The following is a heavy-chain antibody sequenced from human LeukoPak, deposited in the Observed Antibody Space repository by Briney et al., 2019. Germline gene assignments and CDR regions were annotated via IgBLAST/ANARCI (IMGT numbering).Heavy chain of an antibody. J-gene: IGHJ4*02. CDR1: GFTFSNFA. D-gene: IGHD6-13*01. CDR3: ARIGAGSSRDY. CDR2: IVGSSST. V-gene: IGHV3-21*01. Sequence: EGSLRLSCAASGFTFSNFAMTWVRQAPGKGLEWVSSIVGSSSTYYADSLKGRFTISRDNAKNSLYLQMNSLRAEDTAVYYCARIGAGSSRDYWSQGTLVTVSS.